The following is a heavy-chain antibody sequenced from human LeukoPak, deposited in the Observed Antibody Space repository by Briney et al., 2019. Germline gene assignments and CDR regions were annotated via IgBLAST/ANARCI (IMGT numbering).Heavy chain of an antibody. CDR3: AKGPREYSSGWYDYYYGMDV. J-gene: IGHJ6*02. D-gene: IGHD6-19*01. CDR2: ISGSGGST. Sequence: AGGSLTLSCAASGFTFSSYAMSWVRQAPGKGLEWVSAISGSGGSTYYADSVKGRFSISRDNSKNTLYLQMNSLRAEDTAVYYCAKGPREYSSGWYDYYYGMDVWGQGTTVTVSS. V-gene: IGHV3-23*01. CDR1: GFTFSSYA.